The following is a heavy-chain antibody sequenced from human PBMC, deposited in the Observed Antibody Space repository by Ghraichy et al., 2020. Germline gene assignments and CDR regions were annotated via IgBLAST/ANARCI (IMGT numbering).Heavy chain of an antibody. V-gene: IGHV1-69*04. CDR2: IIPILGIA. Sequence: SVKVSCKASGGTFSSYAISWVRQAPGQGLEWMGRIIPILGIANYAQKFQGRVTITADKSTSTAYMELSSLRSEDTAVYYCASGYGSGSSSDYYYGMDVWGQGTTVTVSS. CDR1: GGTFSSYA. D-gene: IGHD3-10*01. CDR3: ASGYGSGSSSDYYYGMDV. J-gene: IGHJ6*02.